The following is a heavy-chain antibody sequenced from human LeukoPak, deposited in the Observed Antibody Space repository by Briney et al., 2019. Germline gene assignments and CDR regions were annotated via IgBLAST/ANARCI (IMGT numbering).Heavy chain of an antibody. V-gene: IGHV3-30*18. CDR2: ISADGNTK. CDR1: AFALSSEG. Sequence: GQSLRLSCAASAFALSSEGMHWVRQAPGKGLDWVAVISADGNTKYYADSVKGRFTISRDDSKNTLYLQMTSLRPEDTAVYYCAKELNWGVMAFDYWGQGTRFTVSS. CDR3: AKELNWGVMAFDY. D-gene: IGHD3-16*01. J-gene: IGHJ4*02.